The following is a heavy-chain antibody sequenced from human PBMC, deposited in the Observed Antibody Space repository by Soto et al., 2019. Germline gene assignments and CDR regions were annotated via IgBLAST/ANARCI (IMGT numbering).Heavy chain of an antibody. CDR2: IYYSGST. J-gene: IGHJ3*02. CDR1: GGSISSYY. D-gene: IGHD3-22*01. V-gene: IGHV4-59*01. CDR3: ASQYYYDRSRAFDI. Sequence: PSETLSLTCTVSGGSISSYYWSWIRQPPGKGLEWIGYIYYSGSTNYNPSLKSRVTISVDTSKNQFSLKLSSVTAADTAVYYCASQYYYDRSRAFDIWGQGTMVTVSS.